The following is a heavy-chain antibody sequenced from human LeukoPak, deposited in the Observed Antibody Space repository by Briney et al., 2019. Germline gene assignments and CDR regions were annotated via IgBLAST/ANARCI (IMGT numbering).Heavy chain of an antibody. D-gene: IGHD2/OR15-2a*01. Sequence: SETLSLTCAVYGGSFSGYYWSWIRQPPGKGLEWIGEINHSGSTNYNPSLKSRVTISIDTSKNQFSLKLSSVTAADTAVFYCARGLSNSRRTLLGLDYWGQGTLVTVSS. V-gene: IGHV4-34*01. CDR3: ARGLSNSRRTLLGLDY. CDR1: GGSFSGYY. CDR2: INHSGST. J-gene: IGHJ4*02.